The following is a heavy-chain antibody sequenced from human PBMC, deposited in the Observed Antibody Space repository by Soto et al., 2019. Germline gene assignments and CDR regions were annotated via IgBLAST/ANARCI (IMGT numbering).Heavy chain of an antibody. CDR2: INHSGST. Sequence: SETLSLTCAVYGGSFSGYYWSWIRQPPGKGLEWIGEINHSGSTNYNPSLKSRVTISVDTSKNQFSLKLSSVTAADTAVYYCASTSYYYGSGSHTSGGWFDPWGQGTLVTVSS. V-gene: IGHV4-34*01. CDR1: GGSFSGYY. J-gene: IGHJ5*02. D-gene: IGHD3-10*01. CDR3: ASTSYYYGSGSHTSGGWFDP.